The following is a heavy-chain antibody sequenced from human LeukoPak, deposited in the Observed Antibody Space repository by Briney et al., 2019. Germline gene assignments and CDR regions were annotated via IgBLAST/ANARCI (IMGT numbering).Heavy chain of an antibody. CDR3: AQAALRATPPPFGY. CDR2: ISGSGGST. Sequence: GGTLRLSCAASGFTFSSYAMNWVRQAPGKGLEWVSAISGSGGSTYYADSVKGRFTISRDNSKNTLYLQMISLRAEDTAVYYCAQAALRATPPPFGYWGQGTLVTVSS. D-gene: IGHD4-17*01. CDR1: GFTFSSYA. V-gene: IGHV3-23*01. J-gene: IGHJ4*02.